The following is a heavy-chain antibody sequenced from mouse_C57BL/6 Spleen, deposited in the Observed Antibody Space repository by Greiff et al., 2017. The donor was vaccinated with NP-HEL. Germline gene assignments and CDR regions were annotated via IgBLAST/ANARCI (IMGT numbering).Heavy chain of an antibody. J-gene: IGHJ2*01. CDR3: ARDDYGNDY. V-gene: IGHV1-82*01. CDR2: IYPGDGDT. D-gene: IGHD2-1*01. CDR1: GYAFSSSW. Sequence: QVQLQQSGPELVKPGASVKISCKASGYAFSSSWMNWVKQRPGKGLEWIGRIYPGDGDTNYNGKFKGKATLTADKSSSTAYMQLSSLTSEDSAVYFCARDDYGNDYWGQGTTRTGSS.